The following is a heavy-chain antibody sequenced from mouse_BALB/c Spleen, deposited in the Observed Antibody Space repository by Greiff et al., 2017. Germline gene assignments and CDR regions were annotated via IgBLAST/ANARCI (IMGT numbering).Heavy chain of an antibody. CDR3: ARDRGNGNYGFAY. CDR1: GFTFSDYY. J-gene: IGHJ3*01. V-gene: IGHV5-4*02. D-gene: IGHD2-1*01. CDR2: ISDGGSYT. Sequence: DVHLVESGGGLVKPGGSLKLSCAASGFTFSDYYMYWVRQTPEKRLEWVATISDGGSYTYYPDSVKGRFTISRDNAKNNLYLQMSSLKSEDTAMYYCARDRGNGNYGFAYWGQGTLVTVSA.